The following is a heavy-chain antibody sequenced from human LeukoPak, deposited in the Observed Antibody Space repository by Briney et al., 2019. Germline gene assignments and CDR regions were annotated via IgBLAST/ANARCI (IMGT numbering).Heavy chain of an antibody. V-gene: IGHV5-51*01. CDR3: ARVFTPYYDVLTGFYYFDY. CDR2: IYPGDSDT. Sequence: GESLKISCQGSGDSFTSYWIGWVRQMPGKGPEWMGIIYPGDSDTKYNPSFQGQVVISVDRSMATAYLQWSSLKASDTAMYYCARVFTPYYDVLTGFYYFDYWGQGTLVTVSS. CDR1: GDSFTSYW. J-gene: IGHJ4*02. D-gene: IGHD3-9*01.